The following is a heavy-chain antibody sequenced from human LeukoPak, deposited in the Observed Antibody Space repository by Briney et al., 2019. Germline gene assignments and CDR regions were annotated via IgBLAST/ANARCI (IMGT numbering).Heavy chain of an antibody. CDR1: GYTFTGYY. Sequence: ASVKVSCKASGYTFTGYYMHWVRQAPGQGPEWMGWINPNSGGTNYAQKFQGRVTMTRDTSISTAYMELSRLRSDDTAVYYCARDYYDSSGYAHWGQGTLVTVSS. D-gene: IGHD3-22*01. CDR3: ARDYYDSSGYAH. CDR2: INPNSGGT. J-gene: IGHJ4*02. V-gene: IGHV1-2*02.